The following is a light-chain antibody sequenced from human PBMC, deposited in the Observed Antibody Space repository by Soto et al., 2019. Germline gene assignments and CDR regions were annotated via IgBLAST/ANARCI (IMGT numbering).Light chain of an antibody. CDR2: AAS. J-gene: IGKJ1*01. CDR1: QSIGTNY. V-gene: IGKV3-20*01. CDR3: QQYSSLPRT. Sequence: ENMLTQSPGTLSLSPGERATLSYRASQSIGTNYVAWFQQKPGQSPTLLIYAASSRATGIPDRFSGSGSGTEFTLTISRLEPEDFAVYFCQQYSSLPRTFGQGPKV.